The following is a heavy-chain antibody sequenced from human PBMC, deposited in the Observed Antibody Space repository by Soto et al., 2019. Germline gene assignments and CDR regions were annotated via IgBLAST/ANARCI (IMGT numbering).Heavy chain of an antibody. CDR2: VIPIFGTA. CDR3: ARDRLTYYDILTGYYTVPRDAFDI. CDR1: GGTFSSYA. D-gene: IGHD3-9*01. J-gene: IGHJ3*02. V-gene: IGHV1-69*13. Sequence: SVKVSCKASGGTFSSYAISWVRQAPGQGLEWMGGVIPIFGTANYAQKFQGRVTITADESTSTAYMELSSLRSEDTAVYYCARDRLTYYDILTGYYTVPRDAFDIWGQGTMVTVSS.